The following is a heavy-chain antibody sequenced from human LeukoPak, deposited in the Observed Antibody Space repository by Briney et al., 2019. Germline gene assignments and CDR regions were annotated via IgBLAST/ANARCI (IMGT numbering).Heavy chain of an antibody. CDR3: AREGVWRQQLVDYYYGMDV. J-gene: IGHJ6*02. V-gene: IGHV3-74*01. D-gene: IGHD6-13*01. CDR2: INSDGSST. Sequence: PGGSLRLSCAASGFTFSSYWMHRVRQAPGKGLVWVSRINSDGSSTSYADSVKGRFTISRDNAKNTLYLQMNSPRAEDTAVYYCAREGVWRQQLVDYYYGMDVWGQGTTVTVSS. CDR1: GFTFSSYW.